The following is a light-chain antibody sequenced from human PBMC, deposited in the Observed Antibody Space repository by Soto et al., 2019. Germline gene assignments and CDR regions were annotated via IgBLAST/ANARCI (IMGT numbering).Light chain of an antibody. CDR1: QTVRNNY. V-gene: IGKV3-20*01. J-gene: IGKJ1*01. Sequence: FVLTQSPGTLYLSAGARADSYCRASQTVRNNYLAWYQQKPGQAPRLLIYDASSRATGIPDGFSGGGSGTDFTLTISRLEPEDFAVYYCQQYGSSPWTFGQGTKVDI. CDR2: DAS. CDR3: QQYGSSPWT.